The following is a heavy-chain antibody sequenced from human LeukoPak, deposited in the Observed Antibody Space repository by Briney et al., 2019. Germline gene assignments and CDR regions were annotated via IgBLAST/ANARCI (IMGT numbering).Heavy chain of an antibody. CDR3: ARGTAVAGNICYSDY. D-gene: IGHD6-19*01. J-gene: IGHJ4*02. CDR2: INHSGST. V-gene: IGHV4-39*07. CDR1: GGSISSSSYY. Sequence: PSETLSLTCTVSGGSISSSSYYWSWIRQPPGKGLEWIGEINHSGSTNYNPSLKSRVTISVDTSKNQFSLKLSSVTAADTAVYYCARGTAVAGNICYSDYWGQGTLVTVSS.